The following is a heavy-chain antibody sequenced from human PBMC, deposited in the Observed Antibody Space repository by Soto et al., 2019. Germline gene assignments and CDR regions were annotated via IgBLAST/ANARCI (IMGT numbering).Heavy chain of an antibody. CDR2: ISYDGSNK. CDR3: AKASHLGYCSSTSCYYYYGMDV. Sequence: PEGSLRLPCAASGFTLSSYGMHWVRQAPGKGLEWVAAISYDGSNKYYADSVKGRFTISRDNSKNTLYLQMNGLRAEVTAVYYCAKASHLGYCSSTSCYYYYGMDVWGQGTTVTVS. J-gene: IGHJ6*02. CDR1: GFTLSSYG. D-gene: IGHD2-2*01. V-gene: IGHV3-30*18.